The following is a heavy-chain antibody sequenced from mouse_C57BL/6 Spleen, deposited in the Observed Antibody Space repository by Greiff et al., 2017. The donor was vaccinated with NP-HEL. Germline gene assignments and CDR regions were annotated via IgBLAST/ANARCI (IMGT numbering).Heavy chain of an antibody. D-gene: IGHD3-1*01. Sequence: QVQLQQPGAELVMPGASVKLSCKASGYTFTSYWMHWVKQRPGQGLEWIGEIDPSDSYTNYNQKFKGQSTLTVDKSSSTVYMQISSLTSEDSAVYYCTRTSGNYIDYWGQGTTLTVSS. J-gene: IGHJ2*01. CDR1: GYTFTSYW. CDR3: TRTSGNYIDY. V-gene: IGHV1-69*01. CDR2: IDPSDSYT.